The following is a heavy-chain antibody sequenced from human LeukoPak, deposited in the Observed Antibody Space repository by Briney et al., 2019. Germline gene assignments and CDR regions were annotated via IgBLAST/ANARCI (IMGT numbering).Heavy chain of an antibody. V-gene: IGHV3-7*01. Sequence: SGGSLRLSCAASGFTFSSYWMSWVRQAPGKGLEWVANIKQDGSEKYYVDSVKGRFTISRDNAKNSLYLQMNSLRAEDTAVYYCARDFRGVGQQLAPDYWGQGTLVTVSS. D-gene: IGHD6-13*01. J-gene: IGHJ4*02. CDR3: ARDFRGVGQQLAPDY. CDR2: IKQDGSEK. CDR1: GFTFSSYW.